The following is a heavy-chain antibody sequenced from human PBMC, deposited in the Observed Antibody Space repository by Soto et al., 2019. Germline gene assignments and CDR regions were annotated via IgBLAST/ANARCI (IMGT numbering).Heavy chain of an antibody. D-gene: IGHD3-3*01. Sequence: SETLSLTCTVSCGSISSGDYYWSWIRQPPGKGLEWIGYIYYSGSTYYNPSLKSRVTISVDTSKNQFSLKLSSVTAADTAVYYCARGGRYYDFWSGSDAFDIWGQGTMVTVSS. CDR1: CGSISSGDYY. CDR2: IYYSGST. CDR3: ARGGRYYDFWSGSDAFDI. V-gene: IGHV4-30-4*01. J-gene: IGHJ3*02.